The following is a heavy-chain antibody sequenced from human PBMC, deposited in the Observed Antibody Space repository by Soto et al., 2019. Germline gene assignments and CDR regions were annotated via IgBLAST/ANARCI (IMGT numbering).Heavy chain of an antibody. CDR1: GYTFTSYY. CDR2: INPSGGST. V-gene: IGHV1-46*01. CDR3: AREPITYSSGWRGLYYFDY. D-gene: IGHD6-19*01. J-gene: IGHJ4*02. Sequence: ASVKVSCKASGYTFTSYYMHWVRQAPGQGLEWMGIINPSGGSTSYAQKFQGRVTMTRDTSTSTVYMELSSLRSEDTAVYYCAREPITYSSGWRGLYYFDYWGQGTLVTVSS.